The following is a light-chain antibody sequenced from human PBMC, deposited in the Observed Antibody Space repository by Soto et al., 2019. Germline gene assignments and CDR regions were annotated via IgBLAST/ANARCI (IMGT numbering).Light chain of an antibody. J-gene: IGLJ3*02. Sequence: QPVLTQSPSASASLGASVKLTCTLSSGHSSYAIAWHQQQPEKGPRYLMNLNSDGSHSKGDGIPDRFSGSSSGAERYFTISSLQSDDETDYYCQTWGTGIQVFGGWTKLTFL. CDR1: SGHSSYA. CDR2: LNSDGSH. V-gene: IGLV4-69*01. CDR3: QTWGTGIQV.